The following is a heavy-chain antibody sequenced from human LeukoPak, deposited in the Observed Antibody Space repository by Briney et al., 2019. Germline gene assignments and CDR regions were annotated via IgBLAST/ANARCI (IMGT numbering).Heavy chain of an antibody. D-gene: IGHD2-15*01. J-gene: IGHJ1*01. Sequence: ASVKVSCKASGYTFTSYYMHWVRQAPGQGLEWMGIINPSGGSTSYAQEFQGRVTMTMDTSTSTVYMELSSLRSEDTAVYYCARDASYCSGGSCYSPEYFQHWGQGTLVTVSS. CDR2: INPSGGST. V-gene: IGHV1-46*01. CDR3: ARDASYCSGGSCYSPEYFQH. CDR1: GYTFTSYY.